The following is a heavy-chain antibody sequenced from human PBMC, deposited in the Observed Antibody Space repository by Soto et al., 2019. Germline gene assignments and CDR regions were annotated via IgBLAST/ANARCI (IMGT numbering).Heavy chain of an antibody. J-gene: IGHJ4*02. CDR2: ISGSGGST. D-gene: IGHD3-16*02. Sequence: GGSLRLSCAASGFTFSSYAMSWVRQAPGKGLEWVSAISGSGGSTYYADSVKGRFTISRDNSKNTLYLQMNSLRAEDTAVYYCAKDTLPDDYVWGSYSSLDYWGQGTLVTVSS. CDR1: GFTFSSYA. V-gene: IGHV3-23*01. CDR3: AKDTLPDDYVWGSYSSLDY.